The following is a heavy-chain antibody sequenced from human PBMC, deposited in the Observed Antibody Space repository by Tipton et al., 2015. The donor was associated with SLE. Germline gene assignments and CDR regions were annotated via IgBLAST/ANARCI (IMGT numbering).Heavy chain of an antibody. V-gene: IGHV4-34*01. D-gene: IGHD5-24*01. Sequence: LRLSCAVNGGSFSGYYWSWIRQPPGKGLEWIGEINHSGSTNYNPSLKSRVTISVDTSKNQFSLKLSSVTAADAAVYYCARRRRDGYNSGFDCWGQGTLVTVSS. J-gene: IGHJ4*02. CDR3: ARRRRDGYNSGFDC. CDR2: INHSGST. CDR1: GGSFSGYY.